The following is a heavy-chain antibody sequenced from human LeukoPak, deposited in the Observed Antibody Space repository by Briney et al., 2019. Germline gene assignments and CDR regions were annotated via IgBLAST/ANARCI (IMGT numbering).Heavy chain of an antibody. Sequence: ASVKVSCKASGYTFTGHYMHWVRQAPGQGLEWMGWINPNSGGTNYAQKFQGRVTMTRDTSIITAYMELTSLRSDDTAVYYCAKADTIGTTAYFYSGLDVWGQGSTVTVSS. CDR1: GYTFTGHY. D-gene: IGHD1-1*01. J-gene: IGHJ6*02. V-gene: IGHV1-2*02. CDR3: AKADTIGTTAYFYSGLDV. CDR2: INPNSGGT.